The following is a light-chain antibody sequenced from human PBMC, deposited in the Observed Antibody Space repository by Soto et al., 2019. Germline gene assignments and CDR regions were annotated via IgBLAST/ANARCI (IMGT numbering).Light chain of an antibody. J-gene: IGKJ5*01. V-gene: IGKV3-20*01. CDR3: QQYGSSPLLP. Sequence: ESVLTQSPGTLSLSPGERATLSCRASQSVGSSYLAWYQQKTGQAPRLLIYGASSRATGIPDRFSGSGSGTDFTITISRLEPEDFAVYYCQQYGSSPLLPFGQGTRLEIK. CDR2: GAS. CDR1: QSVGSSY.